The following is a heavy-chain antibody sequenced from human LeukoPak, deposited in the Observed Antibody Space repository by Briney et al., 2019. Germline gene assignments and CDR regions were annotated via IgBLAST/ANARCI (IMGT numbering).Heavy chain of an antibody. CDR1: GYSIISGFY. CDR3: ARANYYDSSGYSRGVFDI. J-gene: IGHJ3*02. V-gene: IGHV4-38-2*02. CDR2: IFHSGST. D-gene: IGHD3-22*01. Sequence: SEPLSLTCRVSGYSIISGFYWGWIRQPPGKGLEWIGSIFHSGSTYYNPSLKSRVTISVDTSKNQFSLKLSSVTAADTAVYYCARANYYDSSGYSRGVFDIWGQGTMVTVSS.